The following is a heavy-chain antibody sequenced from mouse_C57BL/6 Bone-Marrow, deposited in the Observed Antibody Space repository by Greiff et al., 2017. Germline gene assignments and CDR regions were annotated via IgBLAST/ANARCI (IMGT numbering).Heavy chain of an antibody. D-gene: IGHD1-1*01. CDR3: TTTTVVVGYFDV. Sequence: EVKVVESGGGLVQPGGSMKLSCAASGFTFSDAWMDWVRQSPEKGLEWVAEIRNKANNHATYYAESVKGRFTISSDDSKSCVYLQMNSLRAEYTGIYYCTTTTVVVGYFDVWGTGTTVTVSS. J-gene: IGHJ1*03. V-gene: IGHV6-6*01. CDR2: IRNKANNHAT. CDR1: GFTFSDAW.